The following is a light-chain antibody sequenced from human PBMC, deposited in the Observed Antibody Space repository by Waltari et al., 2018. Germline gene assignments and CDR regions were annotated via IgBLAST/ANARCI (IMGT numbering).Light chain of an antibody. V-gene: IGLV2-23*03. CDR3: CSYAGSGTFVV. J-gene: IGLJ2*01. CDR1: SSDVGSYNL. CDR2: EGS. Sequence: QSALTQPASVSGSPGQSITISCTATSSDVGSYNLVSWNQQHPGKAPKLIIYEGSKRPSGVSNRFSGSKSGNTAALTISGLQAEDEANYYCCSYAGSGTFVVVGGGTKLTVL.